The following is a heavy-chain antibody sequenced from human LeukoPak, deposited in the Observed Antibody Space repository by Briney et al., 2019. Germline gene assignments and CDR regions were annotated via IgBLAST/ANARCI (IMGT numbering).Heavy chain of an antibody. D-gene: IGHD3-3*01. CDR3: ARGFYYDFWSGIKWHPAYYFDY. Sequence: SETLSLTCTVSGGSFSSYYWTWMRQPPGRRLEWTGYIYDSGRTIYTPSLKSRVTISLDTSMNQFSLKLSSVTAADTAVYYCARGFYYDFWSGIKWHPAYYFDYWGRGTLVTVSS. V-gene: IGHV4-59*01. CDR1: GGSFSSYY. J-gene: IGHJ4*02. CDR2: IYDSGRT.